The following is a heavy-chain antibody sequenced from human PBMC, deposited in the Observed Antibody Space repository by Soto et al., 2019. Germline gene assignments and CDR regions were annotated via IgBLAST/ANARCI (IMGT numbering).Heavy chain of an antibody. J-gene: IGHJ6*02. V-gene: IGHV1-18*01. D-gene: IGHD3-9*01. CDR3: ARRGEAGNYHSYYYGTDV. CDR1: GYTFTIYV. Sequence: ASLKVSCKSSGYTFTIYVISWVLQAPGQGLECMGWISAYNVNTNYAQKLQCRVTMTTDTSTSTAYMELRSLRSHDTAVYYFARRGEAGNYHSYYYGTDVWAQRHSVTVSS. CDR2: ISAYNVNT.